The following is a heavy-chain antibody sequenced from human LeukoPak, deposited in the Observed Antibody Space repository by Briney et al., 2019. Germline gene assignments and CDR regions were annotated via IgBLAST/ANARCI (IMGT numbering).Heavy chain of an antibody. D-gene: IGHD6-13*01. J-gene: IGHJ6*03. V-gene: IGHV3-43D*03. CDR2: INWDGGDT. Sequence: GGSLRLSCAASGFTFGDYAMHWVRQAPGKSLEWVSLINWDGGDTYYADSVKGRFTISRDNAKNSLYLQMNSLRAEDTALYYCARASAAALSPYYMDVWGKGTTVTVSS. CDR1: GFTFGDYA. CDR3: ARASAAALSPYYMDV.